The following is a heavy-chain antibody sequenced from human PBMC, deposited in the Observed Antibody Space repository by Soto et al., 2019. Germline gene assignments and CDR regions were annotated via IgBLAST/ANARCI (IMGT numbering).Heavy chain of an antibody. V-gene: IGHV4-34*01. J-gene: IGHJ4*02. D-gene: IGHD6-13*01. Sequence: SGTLSLTCAVYGGSFSCYYWSWIRQPPGKGLEWIGEINHSGSTNYSPSLKSRVTISVDTSKNQFSLKLSSVTAADTAVYYCARGVLQQQLVRLPFDYWGQGTLVTVSS. CDR3: ARGVLQQQLVRLPFDY. CDR1: GGSFSCYY. CDR2: INHSGST.